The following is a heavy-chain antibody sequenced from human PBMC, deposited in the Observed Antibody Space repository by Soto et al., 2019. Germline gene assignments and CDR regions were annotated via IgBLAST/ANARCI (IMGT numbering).Heavy chain of an antibody. J-gene: IGHJ4*02. CDR1: GYTFTNYD. CDR3: ARFGAAAAGDY. CDR2: MNPNSGNT. D-gene: IGHD6-13*01. V-gene: IGHV1-8*01. Sequence: QVQLVQSGAEVKKPGASVKVSCKASGYTFTNYDINWVRLATGQGLEWMGWMNPNSGNTGYAQRFQGRVTMTRDTSKSTAYMEVRSLRSEDTAVYYCARFGAAAAGDYWGQGTLVTVSS.